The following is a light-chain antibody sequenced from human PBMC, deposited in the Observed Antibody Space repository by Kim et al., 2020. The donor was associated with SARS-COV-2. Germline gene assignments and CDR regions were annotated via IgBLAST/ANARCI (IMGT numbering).Light chain of an antibody. V-gene: IGKV3-15*01. Sequence: EIVMTQSPVTLSVSPVERATLSCRASQSVSSNLAWYQQKPGQAPRLLIYGASTRATGIPAKFSGSGSGTEFTLTISSLQSEDFAVYYCQQYNNWPPITFGQGTRLEIK. J-gene: IGKJ5*01. CDR1: QSVSSN. CDR2: GAS. CDR3: QQYNNWPPIT.